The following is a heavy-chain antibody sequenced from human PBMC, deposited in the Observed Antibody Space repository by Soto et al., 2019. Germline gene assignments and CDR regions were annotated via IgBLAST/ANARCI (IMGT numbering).Heavy chain of an antibody. D-gene: IGHD2-2*01. CDR2: INPLSGIS. J-gene: IGHJ4*02. CDR1: GGTFVRHV. CDR3: ATPACAATWCSPSHNSDH. Sequence: QVQLVQSGAEVKKPESSVKDSCKTSGGTFVRHVISWVRQAPGQGPEWMGKINPLSGISNYAQKFQDRVTFTADTDSSTAYMELSSLRSDHTAVYYCATPACAATWCSPSHNSDHWGQGTLVTVSS. V-gene: IGHV1-69*09.